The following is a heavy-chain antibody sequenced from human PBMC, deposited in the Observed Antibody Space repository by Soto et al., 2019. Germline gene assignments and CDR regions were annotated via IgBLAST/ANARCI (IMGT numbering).Heavy chain of an antibody. CDR3: ASGGWGSRCYEGESRIDY. V-gene: IGHV3-13*01. Sequence: EVQLVESGGGLVQPGGSLRLSCAASGFTFSNYDMHWVRQVTGKGLEWVSAIGAAGDTYYPDSVKGRFTISRENAKNSLYLQMNSLRAEDTAVYYCASGGWGSRCYEGESRIDYWGQGALVTVSS. J-gene: IGHJ4*02. CDR2: IGAAGDT. D-gene: IGHD6-13*01. CDR1: GFTFSNYD.